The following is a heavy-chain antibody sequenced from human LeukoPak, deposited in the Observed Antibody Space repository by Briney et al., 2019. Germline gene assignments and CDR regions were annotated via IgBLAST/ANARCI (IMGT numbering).Heavy chain of an antibody. V-gene: IGHV3-30*04. CDR1: GFTFSSYA. D-gene: IGHD7-27*01. J-gene: IGHJ4*02. Sequence: GGSLRLSCAASGFTFSSYAMHWVSQAPGKGLEWVAVISYDGRNKYYADSVKGRFTISRDNSQNTLYLQMNSLRPEDTAVYYCVRDFEWGFDYWGQGTLVTVSS. CDR2: ISYDGRNK. CDR3: VRDFEWGFDY.